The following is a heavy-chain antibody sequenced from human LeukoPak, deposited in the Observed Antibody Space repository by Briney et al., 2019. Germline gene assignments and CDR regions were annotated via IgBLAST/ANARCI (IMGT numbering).Heavy chain of an antibody. Sequence: GGSLRLSCAASGFTFSSYAMHWVRQAPGKGLEWVAVISYDGSNKYYADSVKGRFTISRDNSKNTLYLQMNSLRAEDTAVYYCARGPNSGYSYGYPRPVYFDYWGQGTLVTVSS. V-gene: IGHV3-30*04. D-gene: IGHD5-18*01. CDR1: GFTFSSYA. J-gene: IGHJ4*02. CDR2: ISYDGSNK. CDR3: ARGPNSGYSYGYPRPVYFDY.